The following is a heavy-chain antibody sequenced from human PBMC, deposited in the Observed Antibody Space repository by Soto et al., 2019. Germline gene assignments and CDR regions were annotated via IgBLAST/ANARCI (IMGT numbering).Heavy chain of an antibody. Sequence: QVQLVQSGAEVKKPGSSVKVSCKASGGTFSSYAISWVRQAPGQGLEWMGGIIPIFGTANYAQKFQGRVTITADESTSTAYMELSSLRSEDTAVYYCAMSEPPSVSTNIDYWGQGTLVTVSS. CDR2: IIPIFGTA. CDR1: GGTFSSYA. V-gene: IGHV1-69*12. CDR3: AMSEPPSVSTNIDY. J-gene: IGHJ4*02.